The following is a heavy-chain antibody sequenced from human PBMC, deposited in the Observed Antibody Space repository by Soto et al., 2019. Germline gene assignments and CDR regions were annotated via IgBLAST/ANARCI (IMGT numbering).Heavy chain of an antibody. CDR2: TYYRSKWYN. CDR3: ARDAYAPYGGNSVWFDP. J-gene: IGHJ5*02. V-gene: IGHV6-1*01. Sequence: PSQTLSLTCAISGDSVSSNSAAWNWIRQSPSRGLEWLGRTYYRSKWYNDYAVSVKSRVTINPDTSKNQFSLQLNSVTPEDTAVYYCARDAYAPYGGNSVWFDPWGQRTPVTVSS. CDR1: GDSVSSNSAA. D-gene: IGHD2-21*02.